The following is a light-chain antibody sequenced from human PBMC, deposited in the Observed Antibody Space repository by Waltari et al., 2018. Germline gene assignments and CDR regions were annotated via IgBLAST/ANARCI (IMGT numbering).Light chain of an antibody. CDR1: QSISSW. CDR3: QQYDTYPIYT. J-gene: IGKJ2*01. V-gene: IGKV1-5*01. CDR2: HAS. Sequence: DTQMTQSPSTLSASVGDTVTITCRASQSISSWLAWYQRKPGKAPTLLIFHASSLESGVPSRFSGGGSGVEFTLTISSLQPDDFATYYCQQYDTYPIYTFGQGTKLEIK.